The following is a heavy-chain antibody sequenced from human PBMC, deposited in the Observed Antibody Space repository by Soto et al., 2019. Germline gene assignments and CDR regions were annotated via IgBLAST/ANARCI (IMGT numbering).Heavy chain of an antibody. CDR2: IYYSGST. CDR3: ASLKWELLDPHYYYGMDV. CDR1: GGSISSSSYY. J-gene: IGHJ6*02. Sequence: SETLSLTCTVSGGSISSSSYYWGWIRQPPGKGLEWIGSIYYSGSTYYNPSLKSRVTISVDTSKNQFSLKLSSVTAADTAVYYCASLKWELLDPHYYYGMDVWGQGTTVTVSS. D-gene: IGHD1-26*01. V-gene: IGHV4-39*01.